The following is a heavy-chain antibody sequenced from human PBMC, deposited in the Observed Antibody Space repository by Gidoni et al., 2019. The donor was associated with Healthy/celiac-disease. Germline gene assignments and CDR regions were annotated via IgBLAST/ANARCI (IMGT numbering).Heavy chain of an antibody. CDR1: GFTLSSYA. J-gene: IGHJ4*02. V-gene: IGHV3-23*01. D-gene: IGHD1-26*01. CDR3: AKGGGSYYGGDY. CDR2: ISGSGGRT. Sequence: EVQLLESGGGLVQPGGSLRLSCAASGFTLSSYAMRWVRQDPGKGLEWVSAISGSGGRTYYADSVKVLFTSSRYNSKNTLYLQMNSLRAEDTAVYYCAKGGGSYYGGDYWGQGTLVTVSS.